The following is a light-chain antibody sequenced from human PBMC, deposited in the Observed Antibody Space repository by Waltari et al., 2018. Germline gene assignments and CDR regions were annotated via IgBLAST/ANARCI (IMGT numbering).Light chain of an antibody. CDR1: SSDVGNFNL. CDR3: CSYAGSRTYV. J-gene: IGLJ1*01. CDR2: EVS. Sequence: QSALTQPASVSGSPGQSITISCTGTSSDVGNFNLVSWYQQHPGKVPKRIIYEVSRRPSGVSNHFSGSKSGNTASLTISGLRAEDEADYYCCSYAGSRTYVFGTGTKVTVL. V-gene: IGLV2-23*02.